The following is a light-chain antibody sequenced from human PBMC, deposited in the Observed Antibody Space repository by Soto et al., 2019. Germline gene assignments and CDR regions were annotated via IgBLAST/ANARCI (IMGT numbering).Light chain of an antibody. J-gene: IGKJ2*01. Sequence: EIVLTQSPGTLSLSPGERATLSCSASQRVSSSYLAWYQQKPGQAPRLLIYGASSRATGIPDRFSGSGSGTDFTLTISRLEPEDFAVYYCQQYGSSGYTFGQGTKLEIK. CDR2: GAS. V-gene: IGKV3-20*01. CDR1: QRVSSSY. CDR3: QQYGSSGYT.